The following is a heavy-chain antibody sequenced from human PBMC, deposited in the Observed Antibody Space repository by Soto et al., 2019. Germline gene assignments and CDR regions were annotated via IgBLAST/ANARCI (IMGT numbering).Heavy chain of an antibody. J-gene: IGHJ6*02. Sequence: QVQLVQSGAEVKKPGSSVKVSCKASGGTFSSYAISWVRQAPGQGLEWMGGIIPIFGTANYAQKFQGRVTITAAEFTSTAYMELSSMRSEDTVVYYCARTPRPIWSGYYSNYYYGMDVWGQGTTVTVSS. D-gene: IGHD3-3*01. CDR3: ARTPRPIWSGYYSNYYYGMDV. CDR2: IIPIFGTA. CDR1: GGTFSSYA. V-gene: IGHV1-69*01.